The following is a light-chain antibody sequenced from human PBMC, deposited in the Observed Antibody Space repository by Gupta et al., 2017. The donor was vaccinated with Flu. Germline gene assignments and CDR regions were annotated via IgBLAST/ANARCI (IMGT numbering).Light chain of an antibody. CDR3: QAWDSSTAV. Sequence: PGQTASITCSGDRLGDKYACWYQQKPGQSPVLVIYQDSKRPSGIPERFSGSNSGNTATLTISGTQAMDEADYYCQAWDSSTAVFGGGTKLTVL. J-gene: IGLJ2*01. V-gene: IGLV3-1*01. CDR1: RLGDKY. CDR2: QDS.